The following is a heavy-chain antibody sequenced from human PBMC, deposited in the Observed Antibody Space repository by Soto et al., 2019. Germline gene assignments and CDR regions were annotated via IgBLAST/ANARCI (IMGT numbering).Heavy chain of an antibody. CDR2: INPSGGST. CDR3: ARDQGYCSGGSCYSVYFVY. Sequence: GASVKVSCKASGYTFTSYYMHWVRQAPGRGLEWMGIINPSGGSTSYAQKFQGRVTMTRDTSTSTVYMELSSLRSEDTAVYYCARDQGYCSGGSCYSVYFVYWGQGTLVTVSS. V-gene: IGHV1-46*01. J-gene: IGHJ4*02. D-gene: IGHD2-15*01. CDR1: GYTFTSYY.